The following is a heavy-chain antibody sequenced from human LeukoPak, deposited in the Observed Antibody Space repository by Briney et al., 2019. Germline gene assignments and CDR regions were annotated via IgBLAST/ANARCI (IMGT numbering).Heavy chain of an antibody. CDR2: INTGGSA. V-gene: IGHV3-23*01. Sequence: GGSLRLSCAASGFTFSHYAVSWVRQAPGKGLEWVSSINTGGSAYYADSVKGRFTISRDNSMNTLYLQMNSLRAEDTAVYYCAKVPRGHYFDYGGQGTLVTVSS. CDR3: AKVPRGHYFDY. D-gene: IGHD3-10*01. J-gene: IGHJ4*02. CDR1: GFTFSHYA.